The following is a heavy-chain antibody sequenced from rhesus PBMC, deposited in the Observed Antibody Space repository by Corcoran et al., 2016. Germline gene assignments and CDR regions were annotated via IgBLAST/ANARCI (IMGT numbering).Heavy chain of an antibody. CDR1: GFTFSSYE. J-gene: IGHJ4*01. CDR3: TSSPHAGVVVATPGDY. V-gene: IGHV3-100*02. Sequence: DVQLVESGGGLVKPGGSLRLSCVASGFTFSSYEMHWVRQAPGKGLEWVSVISESCGTIYYEDSVKGRVTSSRDNAKNALFLQMNSLGAEDTAVYYCTSSPHAGVVVATPGDYWGQGVLVTVSS. CDR2: ISESCGTI. D-gene: IGHD2-21*01.